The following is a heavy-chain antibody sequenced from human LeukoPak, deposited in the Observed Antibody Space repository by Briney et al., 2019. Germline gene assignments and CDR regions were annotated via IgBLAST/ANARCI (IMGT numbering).Heavy chain of an antibody. D-gene: IGHD3-10*01. CDR1: GGSISSGGYY. CDR3: ARDVGSGFSYYYGMDV. J-gene: IGHJ6*02. CDR2: IYYSGST. V-gene: IGHV4-31*03. Sequence: SETLSLTCTVSGGSISSGGYYWSWIRQHPGKGLERIGYIYYSGSTYYNPSLKSRVTISVDTSKNQFSLKLSSVTAADTAVYYCARDVGSGFSYYYGMDVWGQGTTVTVSS.